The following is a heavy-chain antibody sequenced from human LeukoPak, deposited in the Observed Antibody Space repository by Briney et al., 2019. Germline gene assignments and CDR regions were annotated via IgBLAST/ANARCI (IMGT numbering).Heavy chain of an antibody. CDR2: IYYSGST. CDR3: AREGGTIYFDS. V-gene: IGHV4-59*12. D-gene: IGHD3-3*01. Sequence: MPSETLSLTCTVSGGSISSYYWSWIRQPPGKGLEWIGYIYYSGSTNYNPSLKSRVTISVDTSKNQFSLKLSSVTAADTAVYYCAREGGTIYFDSWGQGTLVTVSS. CDR1: GGSISSYY. J-gene: IGHJ4*02.